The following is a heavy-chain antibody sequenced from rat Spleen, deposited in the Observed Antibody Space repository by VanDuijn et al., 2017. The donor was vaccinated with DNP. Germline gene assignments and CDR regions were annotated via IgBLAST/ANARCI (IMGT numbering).Heavy chain of an antibody. Sequence: EVQLVESGGGLVQPGRSLKLSCVASGFTFSTYWMTWIRQAPGKGLEWVASITNTGGRTYYRDSVKGRFIISRNNAKRTLYLQMDSLRSDDTATYYFADRTLPTQGPFDYWSQGVMVAVSS. J-gene: IGHJ2*01. CDR2: ITNTGGRT. CDR3: ADRTLPTQGPFDY. CDR1: GFTFSTYW. D-gene: IGHD1-4*01. V-gene: IGHV5-31*01.